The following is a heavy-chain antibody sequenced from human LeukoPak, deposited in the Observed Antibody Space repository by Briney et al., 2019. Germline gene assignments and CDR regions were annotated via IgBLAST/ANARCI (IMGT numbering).Heavy chain of an antibody. Sequence: ASVKVSCKASGYTFTSYGISWVRQAPGQGLEWMGWISAYNGNTNYAQKLQGRVTMTRDMSTSTVYMELSNLRSEDTAVYYCARVAAEVVGVPGAIGFGWLRRDYYYMDVWGKGTTVTVSS. CDR2: ISAYNGNT. D-gene: IGHD2-2*02. V-gene: IGHV1-18*01. CDR1: GYTFTSYG. J-gene: IGHJ6*03. CDR3: ARVAAEVVGVPGAIGFGWLRRDYYYMDV.